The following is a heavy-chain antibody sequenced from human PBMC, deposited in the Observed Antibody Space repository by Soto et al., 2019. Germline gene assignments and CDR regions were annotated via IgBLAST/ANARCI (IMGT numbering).Heavy chain of an antibody. CDR2: INQSGST. J-gene: IGHJ4*02. CDR3: ARRGRLDY. D-gene: IGHD1-26*01. CDR1: GGSFSGYY. V-gene: IGHV4-34*01. Sequence: PSETLSLTCGVYGGSFSGYYWSWIRQPPGKGLEWIGEINQSGSTNYNPSLKSRVTISVDTSKNQFSLKLSSVTAADTAVYYCARRGRLDYWGQGTLVTVSS.